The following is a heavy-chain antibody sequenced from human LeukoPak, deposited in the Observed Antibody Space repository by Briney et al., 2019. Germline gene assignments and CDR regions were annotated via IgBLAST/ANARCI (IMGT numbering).Heavy chain of an antibody. CDR1: GGSISSSRYY. CDR3: ARGSSQADTDFGDSPFDY. Sequence: SETLSLTCTVSGGSISSSRYYWGWIRQPPGKGLEWIGEINHSGSTNYNPSLKSRVTISVDTSKNQFSLKLSSVTAADTAVYYCARGSSQADTDFGDSPFDYWGQGTLVTVSS. J-gene: IGHJ4*02. D-gene: IGHD3-3*01. CDR2: INHSGST. V-gene: IGHV4-39*07.